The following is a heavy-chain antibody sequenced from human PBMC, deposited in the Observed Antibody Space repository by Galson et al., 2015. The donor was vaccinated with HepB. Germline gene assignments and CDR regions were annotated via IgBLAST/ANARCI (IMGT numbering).Heavy chain of an antibody. CDR3: ARGWADNSGSFDY. CDR1: RFTFNDYG. J-gene: IGHJ4*02. Sequence: SLRLSCAASRFTFNDYGMHWVRQAPGKGLDWVAVISSDGSNKYYADSVTGRFTISRDTSKNTLYLEMNSLRAEDTAVYYCARGWADNSGSFDYWGQGTLVTVSS. CDR2: ISSDGSNK. D-gene: IGHD3-22*01. V-gene: IGHV3-30*03.